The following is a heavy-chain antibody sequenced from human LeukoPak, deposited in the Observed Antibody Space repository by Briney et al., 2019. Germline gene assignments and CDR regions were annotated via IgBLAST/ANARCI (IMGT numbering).Heavy chain of an antibody. V-gene: IGHV4-4*09. Sequence: PSETLSLTCTVSGGSISSYYCTWIRQPPGKRLEWIGYIYSSGSTNYNPSLKGRVTMSVDTSKNQFSLKLSSVTAADTAVYYCAGPYYYYMDVWGQGTTVTVSS. CDR2: IYSSGST. CDR3: AGPYYYYMDV. CDR1: GGSISSYY. J-gene: IGHJ6*03.